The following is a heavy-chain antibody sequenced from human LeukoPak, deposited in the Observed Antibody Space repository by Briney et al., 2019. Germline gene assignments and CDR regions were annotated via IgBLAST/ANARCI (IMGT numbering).Heavy chain of an antibody. CDR1: GGSISSYY. Sequence: PSETLSLTCTVSGGSISSYYWSWIRQPAGKGLEWIGRIYTSGSTNYNPSLKSRVTISVDRSKNQFSLELSSVTAADTAVYYCARGFLEWLYYDYWGQGTLVTVSS. V-gene: IGHV4-4*07. D-gene: IGHD3-3*01. J-gene: IGHJ4*02. CDR3: ARGFLEWLYYDY. CDR2: IYTSGST.